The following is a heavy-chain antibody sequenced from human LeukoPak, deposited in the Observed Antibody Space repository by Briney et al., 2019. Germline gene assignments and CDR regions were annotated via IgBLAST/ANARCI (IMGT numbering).Heavy chain of an antibody. J-gene: IGHJ4*02. CDR2: IYYSGST. D-gene: IGHD3-10*01. CDR1: GGSISSYY. V-gene: IGHV4-59*08. Sequence: SETLSLTCTVSGGSISSYYWSWIRQPPGKGLEWIGYIYYSGSTNYNPSLKSRVTIPVDTSKNQFSLKLSSVTAADTAVYYCASTYYYGSGSYSPADYFDYWGQGTLVTVSS. CDR3: ASTYYYGSGSYSPADYFDY.